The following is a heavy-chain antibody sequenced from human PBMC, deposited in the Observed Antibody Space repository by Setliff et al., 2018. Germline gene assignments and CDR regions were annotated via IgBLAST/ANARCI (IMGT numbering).Heavy chain of an antibody. Sequence: GGSLRLSCAASGFTFSTYRMHWVRQAPGKGLEWVAVILDDGVKKYQADSVKGRFTISRDNSKNTLYLQMNSLRPEDTAVYYCARTCSGSGCYAGLESWGQGTPVTVSS. CDR1: GFTFSTYR. D-gene: IGHD2-15*01. CDR2: ILDDGVKK. J-gene: IGHJ4*02. V-gene: IGHV3-30-3*01. CDR3: ARTCSGSGCYAGLES.